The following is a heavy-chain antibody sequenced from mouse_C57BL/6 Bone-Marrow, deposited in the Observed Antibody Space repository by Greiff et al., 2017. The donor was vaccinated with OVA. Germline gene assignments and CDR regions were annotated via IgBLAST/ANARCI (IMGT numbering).Heavy chain of an antibody. Sequence: VQLQQPGAELVRPGSSVKLSCKASGYTFTSYWMDWVKQRPGQGLEWIGNIYPSDSETHYNQKFKDKATLTADKSSSTAYMKLSSLTSEVSAVYYGATDYWGQGTTPTVSA. J-gene: IGHJ2*01. CDR1: GYTFTSYW. CDR3: ATDY. CDR2: IYPSDSET. V-gene: IGHV1-61*01.